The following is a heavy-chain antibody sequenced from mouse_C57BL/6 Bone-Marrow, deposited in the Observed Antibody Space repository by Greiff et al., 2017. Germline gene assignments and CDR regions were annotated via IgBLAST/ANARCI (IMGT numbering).Heavy chain of an antibody. CDR3: ARHVRAMDY. CDR1: GFTFSDYY. J-gene: IGHJ4*01. V-gene: IGHV5-12*01. D-gene: IGHD3-2*02. Sequence: EVNVVESGGGLVQPGGSLKLSCAASGFTFSDYYMYWVRQTPEKRLEWVAYISNGGGSTYYPDTVKGRFTISRDNAKNTLYLQMSRLKSEDTAMYYCARHVRAMDYWGQGTSVTVSS. CDR2: ISNGGGST.